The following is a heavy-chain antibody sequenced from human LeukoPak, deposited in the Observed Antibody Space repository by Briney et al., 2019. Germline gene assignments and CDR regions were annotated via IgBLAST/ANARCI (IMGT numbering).Heavy chain of an antibody. V-gene: IGHV3-23*01. CDR3: AKDQSGSYYGSSASFDY. Sequence: PGGSLRLSCAASGFTFSSSAMSWVRQAPGKWLEWVSAVSGSGGSTYYADSVKGRFTISRDNSKTTLYLQMKSLRAEDTAVYYCAKDQSGSYYGSSASFDYWGQGTLVTVSS. CDR1: GFTFSSSA. J-gene: IGHJ4*02. CDR2: VSGSGGST. D-gene: IGHD1-26*01.